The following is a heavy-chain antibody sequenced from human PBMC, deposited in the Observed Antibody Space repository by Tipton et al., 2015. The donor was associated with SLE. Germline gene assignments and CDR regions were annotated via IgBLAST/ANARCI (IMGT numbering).Heavy chain of an antibody. CDR1: GGSLSGYY. CDR3: ARRYNWNDKDYFDY. Sequence: LRLSCAVYGGSLSGYYWSWIRQSPGKGLEWIDDINHVGRTNYNPSLRSRGTISIDTSKNQFSLKLTAVPAADSAVYYCARRYNWNDKDYFDYWGQGTPVTVSS. D-gene: IGHD1-20*01. V-gene: IGHV4-34*01. CDR2: INHVGRT. J-gene: IGHJ4*02.